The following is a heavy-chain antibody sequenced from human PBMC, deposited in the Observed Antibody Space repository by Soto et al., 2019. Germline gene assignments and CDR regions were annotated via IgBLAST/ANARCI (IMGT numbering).Heavy chain of an antibody. V-gene: IGHV3-15*01. CDR1: GFSFSNAW. D-gene: IGHD3-9*01. Sequence: EVQLVESGGGLVKPGGSLRLSCEASGFSFSNAWMSWVRQAPGKGLEWVGRIKSKTDGGTRDYSASVKDRFTISRDDSKRTLYLQMNTLKAEDTALYYCTYLHYDALTCSTWNSFDYWVQGTLVAVSS. CDR2: IKSKTDGGTR. CDR3: TYLHYDALTCSTWNSFDY. J-gene: IGHJ4*02.